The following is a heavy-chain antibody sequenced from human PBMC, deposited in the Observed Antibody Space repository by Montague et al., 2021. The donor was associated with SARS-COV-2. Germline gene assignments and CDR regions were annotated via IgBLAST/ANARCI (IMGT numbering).Heavy chain of an antibody. CDR3: ARSGVGIFDFSYFDS. V-gene: IGHV4-38-2*02. CDR2: RYQNGAT. D-gene: IGHD3-3*01. CDR1: GFSISSGYY. J-gene: IGHJ4*02. Sequence: SETLSLTCSVSGFSISSGYYWGWIRQTPGKGLEWIGGRYQNGATYYSPSLKRPVTILLDTSKNQFSLSLTSVTAADTAVYYCARSGVGIFDFSYFDSWGQGSLVIVSS.